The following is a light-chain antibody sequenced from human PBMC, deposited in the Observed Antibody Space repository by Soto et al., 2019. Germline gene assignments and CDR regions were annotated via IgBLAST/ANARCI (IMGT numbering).Light chain of an antibody. CDR1: QSISSW. CDR3: QQYNSYWT. V-gene: IGKV1-5*01. J-gene: IGKJ1*01. Sequence: DIQMTQSHSTLSASVGDRVTITCRASQSISSWLAWYQQKPGKAPKLLIYDAYSLESGVPSRFSGSGSGTEFTLTISSLQPYDFATYYCQQYNSYWTFGQGTKVEI. CDR2: DAY.